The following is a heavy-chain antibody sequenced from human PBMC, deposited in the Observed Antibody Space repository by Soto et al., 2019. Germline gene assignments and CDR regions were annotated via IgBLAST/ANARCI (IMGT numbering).Heavy chain of an antibody. Sequence: PSETLSLTCAVSGGSISSSNWWSWVRQPPGKGLEWIGEIYHSGSTNYNPSLKSRVTISVDKSKNQFSLKLSSVTAADTAVYYCVRRGRIAARRWFDPWGQGTLVTVSS. J-gene: IGHJ5*02. V-gene: IGHV4-4*02. CDR3: VRRGRIAARRWFDP. CDR2: IYHSGST. CDR1: GGSISSSNW. D-gene: IGHD6-6*01.